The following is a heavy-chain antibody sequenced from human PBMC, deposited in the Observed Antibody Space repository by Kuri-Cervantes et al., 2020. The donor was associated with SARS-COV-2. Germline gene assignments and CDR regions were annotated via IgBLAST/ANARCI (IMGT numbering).Heavy chain of an antibody. V-gene: IGHV4-61*02. CDR3: ARVAAGYFDY. D-gene: IGHD6-25*01. CDR2: IYTSGST. Sequence: LRLSCTVSGGSISSGSYYWSRIRQPAGKGLEWIGRIYTSGSTNYNPSLKSRVTISVDTSKNQFSLKLSSVTAADTAVYYCARVAAGYFDYWGQGTLVTVSS. CDR1: GGSISSGSYY. J-gene: IGHJ4*02.